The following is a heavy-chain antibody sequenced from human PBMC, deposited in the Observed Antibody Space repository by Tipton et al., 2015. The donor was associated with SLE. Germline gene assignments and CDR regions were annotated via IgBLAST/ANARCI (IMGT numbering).Heavy chain of an antibody. D-gene: IGHD2-2*01. Sequence: TLSLTCTVSGGSISSGSYYWSWIRQPAGKGLEWIGRIYTSGSTKYNPSLKSRVTISVDTSKNQFSLKLSSVTAADTAVYYCASYCSSTSCYWGDAFDIWGQGTMVTVS. CDR2: IYTSGST. CDR1: GGSISSGSYY. J-gene: IGHJ3*02. V-gene: IGHV4-61*02. CDR3: ASYCSSTSCYWGDAFDI.